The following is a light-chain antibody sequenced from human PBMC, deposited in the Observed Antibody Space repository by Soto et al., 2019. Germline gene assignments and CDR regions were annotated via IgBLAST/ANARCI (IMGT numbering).Light chain of an antibody. Sequence: TVVTQEPSFSVSPGGTVTLTCGLSSGSVSTTYYPSWYQQTPGQAPRTLIYSTNTRSSGVPDRFSGSILGNKAALTITGAQADDESDYYGVLYMGSGFWVFGGGTKVTVL. CDR1: SGSVSTTYY. J-gene: IGLJ3*02. V-gene: IGLV8-61*01. CDR2: STN. CDR3: VLYMGSGFWV.